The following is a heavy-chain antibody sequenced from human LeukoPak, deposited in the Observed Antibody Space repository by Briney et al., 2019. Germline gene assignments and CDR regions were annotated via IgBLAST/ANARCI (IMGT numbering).Heavy chain of an antibody. V-gene: IGHV1-2*02. Sequence: GASVTVSCKASGYTFIGYYMHWVRQAPGQGLEGMGWINPNSGGTNYAQKFQGRVTMTRDTSISTAYMELSRLRSDDTAVYYCARDRSGYDFWFDPWGQGTLVTVSS. J-gene: IGHJ5*02. CDR2: INPNSGGT. CDR1: GYTFIGYY. D-gene: IGHD5-12*01. CDR3: ARDRSGYDFWFDP.